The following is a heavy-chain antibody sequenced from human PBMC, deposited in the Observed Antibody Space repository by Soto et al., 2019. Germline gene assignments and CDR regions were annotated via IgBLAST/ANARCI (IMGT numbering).Heavy chain of an antibody. V-gene: IGHV1-8*01. CDR1: GYTFTSYD. J-gene: IGHJ4*02. D-gene: IGHD3-3*01. CDR2: MNPNSGNT. Sequence: ASVKVSCKASGYTFTSYDINWVRQATGQGLEWMGWMNPNSGNTGYAQKFQGRVTMIRNTSISTAYMELSSLRSEDTAVYYCARVRGGLRFLEWLYQLDYWGQGTLVTVSS. CDR3: ARVRGGLRFLEWLYQLDY.